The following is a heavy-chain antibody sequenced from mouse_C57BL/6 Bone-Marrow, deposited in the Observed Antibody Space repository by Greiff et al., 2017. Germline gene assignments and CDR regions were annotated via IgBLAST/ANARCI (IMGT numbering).Heavy chain of an antibody. Sequence: VQLHQSGPELVKPGASVKISCKASGYAFSSSWLNWVKQRPGKGLEWIGRIYPGDGDTNYNGKFKGKATLTADKSSSTAYMQLSSLTSEDSAVYFCARKGGGNYAWFAYWGQGTLVTVSA. V-gene: IGHV1-82*01. CDR1: GYAFSSSW. J-gene: IGHJ3*01. CDR2: IYPGDGDT. CDR3: ARKGGGNYAWFAY. D-gene: IGHD2-1*01.